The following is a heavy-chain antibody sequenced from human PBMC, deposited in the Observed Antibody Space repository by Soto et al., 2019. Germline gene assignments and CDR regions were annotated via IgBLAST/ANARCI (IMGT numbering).Heavy chain of an antibody. Sequence: QITLKESGPTLVKPTQTLTLTCTFSGFSLSTSGVGVGWIRQPPGKALEWIALIYWNDDKRYSPSLKSRLTITKDTSKNQVVLTMTNMDPVDTATYYCAHVDDLYNWFDPWGQGTLVTVSS. CDR3: AHVDDLYNWFDP. CDR1: GFSLSTSGVG. J-gene: IGHJ5*02. V-gene: IGHV2-5*01. D-gene: IGHD3-3*01. CDR2: IYWNDDK.